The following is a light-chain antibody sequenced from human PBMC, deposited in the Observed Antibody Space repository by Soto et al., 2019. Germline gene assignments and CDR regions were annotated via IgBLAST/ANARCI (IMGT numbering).Light chain of an antibody. Sequence: QSVLSQPASVSGSPGQSITISCTGTSSDVGGYNYVSWYQQHPGKVPKLMICEVTKRPPGVSNRFSGSKSGNTASLTISGLQTEDEADYYCSSYTSSSTWVFGGGTKVTVL. CDR1: SSDVGGYNY. V-gene: IGLV2-14*01. CDR2: EVT. J-gene: IGLJ3*02. CDR3: SSYTSSSTWV.